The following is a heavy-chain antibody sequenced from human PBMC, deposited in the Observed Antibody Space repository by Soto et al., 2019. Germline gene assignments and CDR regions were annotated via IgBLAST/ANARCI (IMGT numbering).Heavy chain of an antibody. J-gene: IGHJ4*02. CDR3: ARELRPYYFAY. V-gene: IGHV1-69*13. CDR1: GGTFSIYA. Sequence: SSVMGSCTSSGGTFSIYAISWVRQAPGQGLEWMGGIIPIFVTANYAQKFQGRVTITADESTSTAYMELSSLRSEDTAVYYCARELRPYYFAYWGQGTLVTVS. CDR2: IIPIFVTA. D-gene: IGHD4-17*01.